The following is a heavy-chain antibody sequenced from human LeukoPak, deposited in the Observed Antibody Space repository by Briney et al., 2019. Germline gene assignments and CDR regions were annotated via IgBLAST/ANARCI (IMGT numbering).Heavy chain of an antibody. D-gene: IGHD5-24*01. CDR1: GFTFDDYA. CDR3: ANSRDGYNLHDY. V-gene: IGHV3-43*02. J-gene: IGHJ4*02. Sequence: GGSLRLSCAASGFTFDDYAMHWVRQAPGKGLEWVSLISGDGGRTHYAVSVKGRFTISRDNSKNSLYLQMNSLRTEDTALYYCANSRDGYNLHDYWGREPWSPSPQ. CDR2: ISGDGGRT.